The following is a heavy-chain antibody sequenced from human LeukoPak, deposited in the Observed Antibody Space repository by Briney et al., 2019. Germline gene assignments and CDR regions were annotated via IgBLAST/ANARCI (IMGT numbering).Heavy chain of an antibody. V-gene: IGHV1-2*06. CDR1: GYTFTGYY. CDR2: VNPNNGGT. D-gene: IGHD3-22*01. CDR3: AGEDNSSGYRPFDI. J-gene: IGHJ3*02. Sequence: ASVKVSCKASGYTFTGYYIHWVRQAPGQGLEWMGRVNPNNGGTNYAQKFQGRVTMTRDMSMSTAYMELSRLRSDDTAVYYCAGEDNSSGYRPFDIWGQGTMVTVPS.